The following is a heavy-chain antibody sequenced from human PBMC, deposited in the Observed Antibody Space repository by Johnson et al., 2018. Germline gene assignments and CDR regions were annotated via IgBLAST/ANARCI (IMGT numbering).Heavy chain of an antibody. CDR3: ARLNGSAEYFQH. CDR1: GNSFTSYW. V-gene: IGHV5-51*03. D-gene: IGHD2-15*01. J-gene: IGHJ1*01. Sequence: VQLVQSGAEVKKXGESXKIXCQGSGNSFTSYWIGWVRKMPGKGLEWMGIIYPGDSDTRYSPSFQGKVTISADKSISTAYLQWSSLKASDTAMYYCARLNGSAEYFQHWGQGTLVTVSS. CDR2: IYPGDSDT.